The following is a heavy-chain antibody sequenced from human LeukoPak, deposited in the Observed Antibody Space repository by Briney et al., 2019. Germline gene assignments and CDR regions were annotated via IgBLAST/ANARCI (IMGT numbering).Heavy chain of an antibody. Sequence: PGGSLRLSCAASGFTFDDYAMHWVQQAPGKGLEWVSGISWNSGSIGYADSVKGRFTISRDNAKNSLYLQMNSLRAEDTALYYCAKAYDYGDYFSHWYFDLWGRGTLVTVSS. CDR1: GFTFDDYA. V-gene: IGHV3-9*01. CDR2: ISWNSGSI. J-gene: IGHJ2*01. D-gene: IGHD4-17*01. CDR3: AKAYDYGDYFSHWYFDL.